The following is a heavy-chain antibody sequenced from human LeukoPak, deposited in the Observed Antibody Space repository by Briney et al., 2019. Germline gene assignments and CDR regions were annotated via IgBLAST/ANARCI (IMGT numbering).Heavy chain of an antibody. V-gene: IGHV4-38-2*02. CDR2: IFQSVST. J-gene: IGHJ4*02. CDR3: ARNNSNGFDF. Sequence: SETLSLTCTVSGYSISGGYYWGWIRQPPGKGLEWIGTIFQSVSTYYNPSLKSRVTTSVDTSKNQFSLKLSSVTAADTAIYYCARNNSNGFDFWSQGTLVTVSS. D-gene: IGHD6-19*01. CDR1: GYSISGGYY.